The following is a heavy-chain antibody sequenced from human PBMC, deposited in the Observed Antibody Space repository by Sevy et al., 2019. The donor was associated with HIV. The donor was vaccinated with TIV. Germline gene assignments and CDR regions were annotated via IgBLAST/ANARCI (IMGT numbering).Heavy chain of an antibody. Sequence: GGSLRLSCSASGFTFSSYNMNWVRQAPGEGLEWVSYISSSSSTIYYADSVKGRFTISRDNAKNSLYLQMNSLRDEDTAVYYCAREPGLWFGDQGFDYWGQGTLVTVSS. D-gene: IGHD3-10*01. CDR3: AREPGLWFGDQGFDY. CDR2: ISSSSSTI. V-gene: IGHV3-48*02. J-gene: IGHJ4*02. CDR1: GFTFSSYN.